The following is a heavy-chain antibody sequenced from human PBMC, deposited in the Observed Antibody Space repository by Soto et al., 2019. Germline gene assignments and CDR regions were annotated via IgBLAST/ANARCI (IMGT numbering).Heavy chain of an antibody. V-gene: IGHV3-11*01. J-gene: IGHJ3*02. CDR1: GFTFSDYY. CDR3: ARGLIVEVPGAIEALRLRSLDI. CDR2: ISSSGRSIM. Sequence: GGSLRLSCTASGFTFSDYYMTWIRQAPGKGLEWVSYISSSGRSIMRYADSVRGRFTISRDNAKNSLFLQMNSLRAEDTAVYYCARGLIVEVPGAIEALRLRSLDIWGQGTWVTVSS. D-gene: IGHD2-2*01.